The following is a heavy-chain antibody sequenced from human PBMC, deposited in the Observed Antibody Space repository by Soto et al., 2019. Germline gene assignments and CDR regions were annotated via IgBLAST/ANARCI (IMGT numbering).Heavy chain of an antibody. Sequence: QVQLVQSGAEVKKPGASVKVSCKASGYTFTSYDINWVRQATGQGLEWMGWMNPNSGNTGYAQKFQGRVTITRNISISTAYMELSRLRSCDTAVYYCARADHFSIVDYIWGSYPSYFDYWGQGTLVTVSS. CDR3: ARADHFSIVDYIWGSYPSYFDY. D-gene: IGHD3-16*02. V-gene: IGHV1-8*01. J-gene: IGHJ4*02. CDR1: GYTFTSYD. CDR2: MNPNSGNT.